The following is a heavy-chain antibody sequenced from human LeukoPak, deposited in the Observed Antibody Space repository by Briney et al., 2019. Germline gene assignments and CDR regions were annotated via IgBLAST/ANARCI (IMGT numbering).Heavy chain of an antibody. CDR2: ISAHNGNT. Sequence: LRASVKVSCKASGYTFTNYGITWVRLVPGQGLEWMGWISAHNGNTNYAQKFQGRLTITMDTSTSTAYMELRSLRSDDTAVYSCARDWGDFWPTPSNWFYPWGEETLGTVSS. J-gene: IGHJ5*02. V-gene: IGHV1-18*01. D-gene: IGHD3-3*01. CDR1: GYTFTNYG. CDR3: ARDWGDFWPTPSNWFYP.